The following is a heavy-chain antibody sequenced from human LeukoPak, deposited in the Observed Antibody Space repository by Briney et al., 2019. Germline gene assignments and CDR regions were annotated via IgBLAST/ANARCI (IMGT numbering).Heavy chain of an antibody. CDR1: GFTFSSYA. CDR2: ISGSGDNT. CDR3: AKGSYYDSSGSFYFDY. D-gene: IGHD3-22*01. J-gene: IGHJ4*02. Sequence: GGSLRLSCAASGFTFSSYAMSWVRQAPGKGLEWVSGISGSGDNTYYADSVKGRFTISRDNSKNTLYVQVNSPGTEDTAAYYCAKGSYYDSSGSFYFDYWGQGTLVTVSS. V-gene: IGHV3-23*01.